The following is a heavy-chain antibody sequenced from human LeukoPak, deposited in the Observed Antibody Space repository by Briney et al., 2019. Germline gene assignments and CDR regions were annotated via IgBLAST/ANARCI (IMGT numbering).Heavy chain of an antibody. Sequence: SGGSLRLSCAASWFTVSSNYMICVRQTPGKGLEWGSVIYSGGSTYYADSVKGRFTISRDNSTNTLYLQMNSLRAEDTAVYYCAQVSHSSYYYWQPHFDSWGPGTLVTVSS. CDR3: AQVSHSSYYYWQPHFDS. V-gene: IGHV3-53*05. J-gene: IGHJ4*02. CDR2: IYSGGST. D-gene: IGHD3-22*01. CDR1: WFTVSSNY.